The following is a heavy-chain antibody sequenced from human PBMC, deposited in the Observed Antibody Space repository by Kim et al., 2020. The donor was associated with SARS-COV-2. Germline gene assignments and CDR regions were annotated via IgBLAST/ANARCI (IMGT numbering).Heavy chain of an antibody. CDR1: GYNFPSYW. CDR3: ARSAGPYDYYFDY. V-gene: IGHV5-51*01. CDR2: IYPGDSDT. D-gene: IGHD3-16*01. Sequence: GESLKISCKGSGYNFPSYWIGWVRQMPGKGLEWMGIIYPGDSDTRYSPSFQGQVTISADKSTTTASLQWSSLKSSDTAIYYCARSAGPYDYYFDYWGQGTLVPVSS. J-gene: IGHJ4*02.